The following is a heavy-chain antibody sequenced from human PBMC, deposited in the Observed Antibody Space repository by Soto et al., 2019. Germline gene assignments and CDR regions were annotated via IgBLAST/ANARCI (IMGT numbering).Heavy chain of an antibody. Sequence: SGPTLVNPTQTLTLTCTFSGFSLTTSGICVTWIRQAPGKALEWLALIDGHDHQNYSSSLRTRVTLSKDTSKNQVVLVMTNMDPLDTGTYFCARLLNGGTSDWRQFDCWGQGTLVTVSS. CDR2: IDGHDHQ. D-gene: IGHD2-8*01. CDR3: ARLLNGGTSDWRQFDC. V-gene: IGHV2-70*01. CDR1: GFSLTTSGIC. J-gene: IGHJ4*02.